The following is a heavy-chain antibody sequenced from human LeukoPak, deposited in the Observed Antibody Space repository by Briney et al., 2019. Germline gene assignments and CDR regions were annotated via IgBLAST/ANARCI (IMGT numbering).Heavy chain of an antibody. J-gene: IGHJ4*02. CDR2: IIAYNGNT. CDR3: ARDLTMIVVVMGY. V-gene: IGHV1-18*01. Sequence: GASVRVSCKPSGYTFTIYGISCGRQAPGQRLEWMGWIIAYNGNTNYTQKLQGRVTMTTDTSTTTAYIELRNLRADDTAVYYCARDLTMIVVVMGYWGQGTLVTVSS. CDR1: GYTFTIYG. D-gene: IGHD3-22*01.